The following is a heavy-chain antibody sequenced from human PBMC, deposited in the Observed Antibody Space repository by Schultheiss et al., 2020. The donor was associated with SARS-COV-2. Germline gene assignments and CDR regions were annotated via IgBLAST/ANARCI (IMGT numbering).Heavy chain of an antibody. V-gene: IGHV3-21*05. Sequence: GGSLRLSCAASGFTFSSYAMSWVRQAPGKGLEWVSYISSSSSYIYYADSVKGRFTISRDNAKNSLYLQMNSLRAEDTAVYYCARDRDYYYYMDVWGKGTTVTVSS. CDR3: ARDRDYYYYMDV. CDR1: GFTFSSYA. D-gene: IGHD3-10*01. CDR2: ISSSSSYI. J-gene: IGHJ6*03.